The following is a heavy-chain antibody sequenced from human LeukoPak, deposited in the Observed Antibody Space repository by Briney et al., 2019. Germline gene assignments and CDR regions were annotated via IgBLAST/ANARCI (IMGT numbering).Heavy chain of an antibody. J-gene: IGHJ4*02. Sequence: PGGSLRLSCAASGFTFSSYAMSWVRQAPGKGLEWVSVIYSGGSTYYADSVKGRFTISRDNSKNTLYLQMNSLRAEDTAVYYCARDRSGSDDYWGQGTLVTVSS. D-gene: IGHD1-26*01. CDR1: GFTFSSYA. CDR2: IYSGGST. CDR3: ARDRSGSDDY. V-gene: IGHV3-53*01.